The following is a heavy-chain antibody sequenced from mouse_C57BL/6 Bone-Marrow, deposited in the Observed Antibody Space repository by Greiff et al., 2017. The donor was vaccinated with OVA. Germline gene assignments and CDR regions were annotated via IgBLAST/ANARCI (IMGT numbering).Heavy chain of an antibody. Sequence: VQLQQSGPELVKPGASVKISCKASGYTFTDYYMNWVKQSHGKSLEWIGDINPNNGGTSYNQKFKGKATLTVDKSSSTAYMELRSLTSEDSAVYYCAIEGLRGGQGTTLTVSS. J-gene: IGHJ2*01. CDR2: INPNNGGT. CDR1: GYTFTDYY. CDR3: AIEGLR. D-gene: IGHD2-4*01. V-gene: IGHV1-26*01.